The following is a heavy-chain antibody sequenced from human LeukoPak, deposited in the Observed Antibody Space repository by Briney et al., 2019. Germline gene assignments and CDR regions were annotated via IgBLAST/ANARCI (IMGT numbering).Heavy chain of an antibody. D-gene: IGHD3-3*01. CDR3: ARDAGFLEWLVSYGMDV. J-gene: IGHJ6*02. CDR2: INPNSGGT. CDR1: GYTFTGYY. V-gene: IGHV1-2*02. Sequence: GASVKVSCKASGYTFTGYYMHWVRQAPGQGLEWMGWINPNSGGTNYAQKVQGRVTMTRDTSISTAYMELSRLRSDDTAVYYCARDAGFLEWLVSYGMDVWGQGTTVTVSS.